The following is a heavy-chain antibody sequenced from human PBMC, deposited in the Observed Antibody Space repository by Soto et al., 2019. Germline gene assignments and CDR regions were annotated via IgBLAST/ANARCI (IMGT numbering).Heavy chain of an antibody. CDR1: GYTFTSYG. CDR2: ISAFNGDT. J-gene: IGHJ4*02. Sequence: QVQLVQSGTEVKKPGASVNVSCKAFGYTFTSYGFSWVRQVPGQGLEWLGWISAFNGDTQYAKTMKGRLTVTTDTSTTTVHMELRSLTPADTAVYYCARDAGWQRMVPYDWGQGTLVTVS. D-gene: IGHD6-25*01. V-gene: IGHV1-18*04. CDR3: ARDAGWQRMVPYD.